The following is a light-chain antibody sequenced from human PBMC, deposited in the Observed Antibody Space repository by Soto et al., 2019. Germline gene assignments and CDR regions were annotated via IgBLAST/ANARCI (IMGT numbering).Light chain of an antibody. CDR1: NIGSKS. CDR2: YDS. Sequence: SYELTQPPSVSVAPGKTARITCGRNNIGSKSVHWYQQKPGQAPVLVIYYDSDRPSGIPERFSGSNAGNTATLTISRVEAGDEADYYCQVWDSSSDLGVFGGGTKLTVL. V-gene: IGLV3-21*04. J-gene: IGLJ3*02. CDR3: QVWDSSSDLGV.